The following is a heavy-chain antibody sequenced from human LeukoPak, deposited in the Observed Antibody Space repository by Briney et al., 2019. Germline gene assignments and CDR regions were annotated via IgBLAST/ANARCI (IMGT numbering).Heavy chain of an antibody. J-gene: IGHJ5*02. D-gene: IGHD4-17*01. CDR1: GFTFSSYS. Sequence: TGGSLRLSCAASGFTFSSYSMNWVRQAPGKGLESVSSISSSSSYIYYADSVKGRFTISRDNAKNSLYLQMNSLRAEDTAVYYCARDPYGDNWFDPWGQGTLVTVSS. CDR2: ISSSSSYI. CDR3: ARDPYGDNWFDP. V-gene: IGHV3-21*01.